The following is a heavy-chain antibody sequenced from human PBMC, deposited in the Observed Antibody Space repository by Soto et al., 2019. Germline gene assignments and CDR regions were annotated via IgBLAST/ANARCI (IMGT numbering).Heavy chain of an antibody. J-gene: IGHJ6*02. CDR3: ARMYSSSRLLSPGYYGMGV. CDR2: IYPGDSDT. CDR1: GYSFTSYW. D-gene: IGHD6-13*01. V-gene: IGHV5-51*01. Sequence: GESLKISCKGSGYSFTSYWIGWVRQMPGKGLEWMGIIYPGDSDTRYSPSFQGQVTISADKSISTAYLQWSSLKASDTAMYYCARMYSSSRLLSPGYYGMGVWGQGTTVTVSS.